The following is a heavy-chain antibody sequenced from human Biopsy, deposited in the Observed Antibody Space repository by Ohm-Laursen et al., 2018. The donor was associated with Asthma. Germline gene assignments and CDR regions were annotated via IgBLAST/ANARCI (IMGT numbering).Heavy chain of an antibody. CDR2: LNYTGSA. J-gene: IGHJ6*02. CDR3: VRQSGYRSGWPKLLFVYYGMDV. V-gene: IGHV4-39*01. D-gene: IGHD6-19*01. CDR1: SGSISNSNYY. Sequence: RLSLTSTVYSGSISNSNYYCGGIRQSPGKGLEWIGSLNYTGSAYSMIYNPSLESRVTISLDASKKEFSLRLTYATAADTAQYYCVRQSGYRSGWPKLLFVYYGMDVWGPGTTVTVSS.